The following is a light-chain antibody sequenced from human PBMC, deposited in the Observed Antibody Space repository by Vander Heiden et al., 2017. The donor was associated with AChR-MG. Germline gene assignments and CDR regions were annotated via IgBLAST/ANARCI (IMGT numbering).Light chain of an antibody. CDR1: QSIGTY. V-gene: IGKV3-20*01. J-gene: IGKJ2*01. CDR2: GAS. Sequence: ETVLTQSPGTLSLSPGERATLSCWASQSIGTYLAWCQQKPGQAPRLLIYGASNRATGIPDRFSGSGSGTDFTLTISRLELEDFAVYYCQQDGSSPYTFGQGTKLEI. CDR3: QQDGSSPYT.